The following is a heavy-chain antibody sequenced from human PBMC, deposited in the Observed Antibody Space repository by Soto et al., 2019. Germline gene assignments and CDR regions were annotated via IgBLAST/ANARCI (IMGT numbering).Heavy chain of an antibody. V-gene: IGHV3-30-3*01. Sequence: ESGGGVVQPGRSLRLSCAASGFTFSSYAMHWVRQAPGKGLEWVAVISYDGSNKYYADSVKGRFTISRDNSKNTLYLQMNSLRAEDTAVYYCARVLLSAAATHFDYWGQGTLVTVSS. CDR2: ISYDGSNK. CDR3: ARVLLSAAATHFDY. CDR1: GFTFSSYA. D-gene: IGHD6-13*01. J-gene: IGHJ4*02.